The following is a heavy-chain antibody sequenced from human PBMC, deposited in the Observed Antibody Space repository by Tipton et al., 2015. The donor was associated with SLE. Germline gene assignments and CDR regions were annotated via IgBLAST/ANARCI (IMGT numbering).Heavy chain of an antibody. J-gene: IGHJ5*02. D-gene: IGHD1-26*01. V-gene: IGHV1-18*01. CDR2: ISPSNGYT. CDR1: GYTFTTYG. Sequence: QLVQSGVEVKKPGASVRVSCKASGYTFTTYGISWVRQAPGQGLEWLGTISPSNGYTDYAQNFQGRVTMARDTSTSTVYTELYSLRSEDTAVYYCARSGSYFGWFDPWGQGTLVTVSS. CDR3: ARSGSYFGWFDP.